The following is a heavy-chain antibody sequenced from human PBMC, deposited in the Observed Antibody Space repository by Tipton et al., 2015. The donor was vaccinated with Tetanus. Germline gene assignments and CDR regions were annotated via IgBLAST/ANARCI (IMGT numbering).Heavy chain of an antibody. Sequence: VQLVQSGAEVKKPGESLIISCKASGHNSRSYWIGWVRQMPGKGLEWMAIIYPDGFEPRYSPPFQGHVTISVDKSINTAYLQWDSLKASDTAIYYCARHPDFWSGYYFDLWGQGTLVNVSS. CDR2: IYPDGFEP. J-gene: IGHJ4*02. CDR3: ARHPDFWSGYYFDL. CDR1: GHNSRSYW. D-gene: IGHD3-3*01. V-gene: IGHV5-51*01.